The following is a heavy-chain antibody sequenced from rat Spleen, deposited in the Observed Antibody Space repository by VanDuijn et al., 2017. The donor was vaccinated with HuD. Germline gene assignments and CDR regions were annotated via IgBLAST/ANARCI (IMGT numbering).Heavy chain of an antibody. J-gene: IGHJ2*01. CDR1: GFTFSDYY. CDR3: ARHGITTVATDY. D-gene: IGHD1-3*01. V-gene: IGHV5-29*01. Sequence: EVQLVESGGGLVQPGRSLKLSCAASGFTFSDYYMAWVRQAPTKGLEWVATISYDGSTTYYRDSVKGRFTISRDNAENTLYLQMDSLRSEATATYYCARHGITTVATDYWGQGVMVTVSS. CDR2: ISYDGSTT.